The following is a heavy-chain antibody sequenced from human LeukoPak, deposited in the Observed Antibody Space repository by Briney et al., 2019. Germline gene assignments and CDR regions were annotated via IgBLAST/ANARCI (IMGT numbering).Heavy chain of an antibody. CDR2: IYYSGST. CDR1: GGSISSYY. D-gene: IGHD3-22*01. V-gene: IGHV4-59*12. J-gene: IGHJ4*02. Sequence: SETLSLTCTVSGGSISSYYWSWIRQPPGKGLEWIGYIYYSGSTNYNPSLKSRVTISVDTSKNQFSLKLSSVTAADTAVYYCARERDSSGYYIYWGQGTLVTVSS. CDR3: ARERDSSGYYIY.